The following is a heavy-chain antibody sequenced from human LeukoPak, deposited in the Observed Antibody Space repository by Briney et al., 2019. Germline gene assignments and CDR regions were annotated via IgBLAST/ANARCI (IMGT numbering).Heavy chain of an antibody. J-gene: IGHJ4*02. CDR3: ARVTYYYGSGSLAVYYFDY. CDR1: GFTFSSYW. V-gene: IGHV3-74*01. CDR2: INSDGSTT. Sequence: PGGSPRLSCAASGFTFSSYWMHWVRQAPGKGLVWVSRINSDGSTTTYADSVKGRFTISRDNAKSTLYLQMNSLRAEGTAVYYCARVTYYYGSGSLAVYYFDYWGQGTLVTVSS. D-gene: IGHD3-10*01.